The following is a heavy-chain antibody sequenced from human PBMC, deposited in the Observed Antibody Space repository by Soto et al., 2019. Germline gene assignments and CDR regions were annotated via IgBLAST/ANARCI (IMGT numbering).Heavy chain of an antibody. CDR2: IYYSGST. D-gene: IGHD1-26*01. Sequence: QLQLQESGPGLVKPSETLSLTCTVSGGSISSSSYYWGWIRQPPGKGLEWIGSIYYSGSTYYNPSLKSRVTISVDTSKNQFSLKLSSVTAADTAVYYCARQVRVLGSYFAFDIWGQGTMVTVSS. CDR3: ARQVRVLGSYFAFDI. V-gene: IGHV4-39*01. CDR1: GGSISSSSYY. J-gene: IGHJ3*02.